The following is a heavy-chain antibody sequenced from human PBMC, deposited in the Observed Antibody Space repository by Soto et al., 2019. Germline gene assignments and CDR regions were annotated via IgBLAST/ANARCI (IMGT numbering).Heavy chain of an antibody. Sequence: GGSLRLSCAASGFTFSSYSMNWVRQAPGKGLEWVSSISSSSSYIYYADSVKGRFTISRDNAKNSLYPQMNSLRAEDTAVYYCARGLIVADAFDIWGQGTMVTVSS. J-gene: IGHJ3*02. CDR3: ARGLIVADAFDI. D-gene: IGHD5-12*01. CDR1: GFTFSSYS. CDR2: ISSSSSYI. V-gene: IGHV3-21*01.